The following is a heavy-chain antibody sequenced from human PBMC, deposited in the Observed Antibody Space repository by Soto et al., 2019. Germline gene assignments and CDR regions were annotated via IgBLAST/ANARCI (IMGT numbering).Heavy chain of an antibody. CDR2: IIPIFGTA. CDR1: GGTFSSYA. D-gene: IGHD5-12*01. V-gene: IGHV1-69*13. J-gene: IGHJ4*02. CDR3: ARGRSGYDGVPFDY. Sequence: SVKVSCKASGGTFSSYAISWVRQAPGQGLEWMGGIIPIFGTANYAQKFQGRVTITADESTSTAYMELSSLRSEDTAVYYCARGRSGYDGVPFDYWGQGTLVTVSS.